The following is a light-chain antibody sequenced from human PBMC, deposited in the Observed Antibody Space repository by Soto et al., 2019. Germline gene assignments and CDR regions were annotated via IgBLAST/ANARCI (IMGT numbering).Light chain of an antibody. J-gene: IGKJ4*01. Sequence: DIPMTQSPSSLSASVGDRVTITCRTSQSITTYLNWYQQKPGKAPKLLIYDASRLQSGVPSTFSGSGSGTDFSLTISSLQPEDFATYYCQQSYSTPLTFGGGTKVEIK. CDR3: QQSYSTPLT. CDR1: QSITTY. V-gene: IGKV1-39*01. CDR2: DAS.